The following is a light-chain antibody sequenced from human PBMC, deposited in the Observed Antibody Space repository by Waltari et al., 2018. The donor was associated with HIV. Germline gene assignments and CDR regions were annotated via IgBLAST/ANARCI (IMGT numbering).Light chain of an antibody. V-gene: IGLV10-54*04. CDR2: RNN. CDR1: SNNVDYQG. J-gene: IGLJ3*02. Sequence: QAGLTQPPSVSKALRQTATLTCTGNSNNVDYQGAAWLQQHPGHPPKRLSYRNNNRPAGISEGFSASRSGNTTSLTIAGLQPEDEADYYCSAWDFSLGAWVFGGGTKLTVL. CDR3: SAWDFSLGAWV.